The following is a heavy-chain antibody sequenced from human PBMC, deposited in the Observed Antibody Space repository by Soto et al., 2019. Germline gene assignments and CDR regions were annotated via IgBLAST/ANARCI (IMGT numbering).Heavy chain of an antibody. CDR3: ARHYWYWYFDL. D-gene: IGHD2-8*02. CDR1: GFTFSDYY. CDR2: ISSSGSTI. V-gene: IGHV3-11*01. Sequence: GGSRRLSCAASGFTFSDYYMSWIRQAPGKGLEWVSYISSSGSTIYYADSVKGRFTISRDNAKNSLYLQMNSLRAEDTAVYYCARHYWYWYFDLWGRGTLVTVSS. J-gene: IGHJ2*01.